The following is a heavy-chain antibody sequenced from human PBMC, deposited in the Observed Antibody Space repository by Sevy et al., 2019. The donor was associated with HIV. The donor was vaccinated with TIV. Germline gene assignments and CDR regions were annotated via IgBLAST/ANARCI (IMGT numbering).Heavy chain of an antibody. V-gene: IGHV3-30-3*01. Sequence: GGSLRLSCAASGFAFSNYYAMHWVRQAPGKGLEWVALISYDGSDKYYADSVKGRFTISRDNSKNTLYLQMNSLRAEDTAVYYCAKAQAYCGGDCYPDDAFDIWGQGTMVTVSS. CDR3: AKAQAYCGGDCYPDDAFDI. J-gene: IGHJ3*02. CDR2: ISYDGSDK. CDR1: GFAFSNYYA. D-gene: IGHD2-21*02.